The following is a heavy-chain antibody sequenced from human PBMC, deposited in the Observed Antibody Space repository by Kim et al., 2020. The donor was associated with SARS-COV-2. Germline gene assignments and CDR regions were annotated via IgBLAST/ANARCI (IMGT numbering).Heavy chain of an antibody. J-gene: IGHJ5*01. D-gene: IGHD3-22*01. Sequence: GESLKISCQGSGYDFSRFWIGWVRQMPGKGLEWMGSIYPADSDTRYSEAFQGQVSMSADKSMNTAHLQWSSLKASDTGMYYCARRLYDSSGSVSFDSWGQGTLAT. CDR2: IYPADSDT. V-gene: IGHV5-51*01. CDR1: GYDFSRFW. CDR3: ARRLYDSSGSVSFDS.